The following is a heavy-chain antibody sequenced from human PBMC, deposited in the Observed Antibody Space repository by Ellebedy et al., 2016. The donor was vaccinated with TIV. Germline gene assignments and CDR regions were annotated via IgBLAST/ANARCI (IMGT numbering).Heavy chain of an antibody. J-gene: IGHJ4*02. Sequence: AASVKVSCKASGYTFTSYGISWVRQAPGQGLEWMGWISAYNGNTNYAQKLQGRVTMTTDTSTSTAYMELRSLRSDDTAVYYCARDYLGWELDRGIDYWGQGTLVTVSS. CDR2: ISAYNGNT. CDR1: GYTFTSYG. D-gene: IGHD1-26*01. V-gene: IGHV1-18*04. CDR3: ARDYLGWELDRGIDY.